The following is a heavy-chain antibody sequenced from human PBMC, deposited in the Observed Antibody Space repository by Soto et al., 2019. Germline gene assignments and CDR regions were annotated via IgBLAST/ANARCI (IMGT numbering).Heavy chain of an antibody. J-gene: IGHJ4*02. CDR3: ARETGYSSQQEY. D-gene: IGHD6-19*01. V-gene: IGHV3-33*01. Sequence: GGALRLSCAASGFTFSSYGMHWVRQAPGKGLEWVAVIWYDGSNKYYADSVKGRFTISRDNSKNTLYLQMNSLRAEDTAVYYCARETGYSSQQEYWGQGTLVTVS. CDR1: GFTFSSYG. CDR2: IWYDGSNK.